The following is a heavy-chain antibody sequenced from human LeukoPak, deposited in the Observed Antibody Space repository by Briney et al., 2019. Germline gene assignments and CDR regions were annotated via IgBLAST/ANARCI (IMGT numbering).Heavy chain of an antibody. CDR3: ARLLYDYIWGSSRSYYFDL. J-gene: IGHJ4*02. D-gene: IGHD3-16*02. Sequence: GGSLRLSCAASGFTFSSYSMNWVRQAPGRGLEWVSSISSSSTYAYYADSLKGRFTISRDNAKNSVYLQVNSLRAEDTAVYYCARLLYDYIWGSSRSYYFDLWGQGTLVTVSS. CDR1: GFTFSSYS. V-gene: IGHV3-21*01. CDR2: ISSSSTYA.